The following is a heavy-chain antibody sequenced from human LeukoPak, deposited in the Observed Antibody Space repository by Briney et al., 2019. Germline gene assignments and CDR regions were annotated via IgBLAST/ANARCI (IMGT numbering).Heavy chain of an antibody. V-gene: IGHV3-11*04. D-gene: IGHD6-13*01. CDR2: ISSSSSTI. Sequence: LPLTCTVSGYSLRSAYYWGWVRQAPGKGLEWVSYISSSSSTIYYADSVKGRFTISRDNAKNSLYLQMNSLRAEDTAVYYCARDPPRYGQQLVRGYWGQGTLVTVSS. CDR3: ARDPPRYGQQLVRGY. J-gene: IGHJ4*02. CDR1: GYSLRSAYY.